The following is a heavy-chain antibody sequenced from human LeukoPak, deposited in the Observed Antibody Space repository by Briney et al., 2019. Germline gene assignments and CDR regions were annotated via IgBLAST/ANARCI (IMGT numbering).Heavy chain of an antibody. Sequence: ASVKFSCKASGGTFSSYAISWVRQAPGQGLEWMGWINAYNGNTVYAQMFEGRVTLITDTSTTTAYMELTNLRSDDTAIYYCARAGYCSGAACYAEGIGYWGQGTLVTVSS. D-gene: IGHD2-2*01. J-gene: IGHJ4*02. V-gene: IGHV1-18*01. CDR1: GGTFSSYA. CDR2: INAYNGNT. CDR3: ARAGYCSGAACYAEGIGY.